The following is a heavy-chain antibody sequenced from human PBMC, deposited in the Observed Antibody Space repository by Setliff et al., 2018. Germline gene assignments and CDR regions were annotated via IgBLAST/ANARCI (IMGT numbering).Heavy chain of an antibody. J-gene: IGHJ6*03. CDR2: IIPMFGT. V-gene: IGHV1-69*13. Sequence: ASVKVSCKASGGTFSSYVISWVREAPGQGLEWMGGIIPMFGTNYAQKFQGRVTITADESTSTAYMELSSLGSEDTAVYYCASSVVTGVYYYYYMDVWGKGTTVTVSS. CDR1: GGTFSSYV. D-gene: IGHD3-22*01. CDR3: ASSVVTGVYYYYYMDV.